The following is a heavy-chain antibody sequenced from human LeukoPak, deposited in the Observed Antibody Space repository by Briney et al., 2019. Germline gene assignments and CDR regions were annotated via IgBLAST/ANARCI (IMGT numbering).Heavy chain of an antibody. V-gene: IGHV3-7*01. CDR2: IKQDGSEK. Sequence: GGSLRLSCAASEFTFSSYWMSWVRQAPGKGLEWVANIKQDGSEKYYVDSVKGRFTISRDNAKNSLYLQMNSLRAEDTAVYYCARVHWGYNDYWGQGTLVTVSS. D-gene: IGHD7-27*01. J-gene: IGHJ4*02. CDR1: EFTFSSYW. CDR3: ARVHWGYNDY.